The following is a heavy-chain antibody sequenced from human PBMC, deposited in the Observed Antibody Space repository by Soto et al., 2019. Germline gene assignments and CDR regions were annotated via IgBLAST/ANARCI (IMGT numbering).Heavy chain of an antibody. CDR2: LSHDGRNE. Sequence: QVPLVESGGGVVQPGRSLRLSCAVSGFIFSDYGMHWVRQAPGKGLEWVALLSHDGRNEYYVDSVKGRFTISRDNSKNTLYLQMNSLRPEDTALYYCAKVGGSGYCSSSSCYAADYWGQGTLVTVSS. CDR3: AKVGGSGYCSSSSCYAADY. D-gene: IGHD2-2*01. CDR1: GFIFSDYG. J-gene: IGHJ4*02. V-gene: IGHV3-30*18.